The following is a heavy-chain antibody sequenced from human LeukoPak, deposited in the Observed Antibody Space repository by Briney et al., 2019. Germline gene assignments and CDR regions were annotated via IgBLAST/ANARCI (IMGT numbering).Heavy chain of an antibody. CDR2: VNPKSGNT. J-gene: IGHJ4*02. V-gene: IGHV1-8*03. CDR1: GYSFTSYD. D-gene: IGHD2-8*01. Sequence: ASVKVSCNASGYSFTSYDINWVRQAPGQGVEWMGWVNPKSGNTGYKQKFQARVTITRDTSISAAYMEQSGLTSDDTAVYFCARGLPLGYCTYGVCYPPKHFDFWGQGTLVTVSS. CDR3: ARGLPLGYCTYGVCYPPKHFDF.